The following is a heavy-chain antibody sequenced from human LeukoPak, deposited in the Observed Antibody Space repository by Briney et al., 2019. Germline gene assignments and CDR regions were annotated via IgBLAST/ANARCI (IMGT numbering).Heavy chain of an antibody. CDR1: GGTFSSYA. V-gene: IGHV1-69*05. D-gene: IGHD5-18*01. Sequence: SVKVSCKASGGTFSSYAISWVRQAPGQGLEWMGGIIPIFGTANYAQKFQGRVTITTDESTSTAYMELSSLRSEDTAVYYCAGGRQLWLHYYYYYYMDVWGKGTTVTVSS. CDR2: IIPIFGTA. CDR3: AGGRQLWLHYYYYYYMDV. J-gene: IGHJ6*03.